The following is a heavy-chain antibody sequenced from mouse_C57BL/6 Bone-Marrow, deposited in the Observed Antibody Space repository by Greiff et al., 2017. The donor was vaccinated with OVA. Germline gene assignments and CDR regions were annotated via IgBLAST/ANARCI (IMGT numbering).Heavy chain of an antibody. Sequence: EVKVVESGGGLVQPGGSLKLSCAASGFTFSDYYMYWVRQTPEKRLEWVAYISNGGGSTNYPDTVKGRFPISRDNAKNPLYLQMSRLTSEDTAVYYCARRDYYGSSYGLDVWGTGTTVTVSS. J-gene: IGHJ1*03. CDR2: ISNGGGST. D-gene: IGHD1-1*01. V-gene: IGHV5-12*01. CDR3: ARRDYYGSSYGLDV. CDR1: GFTFSDYY.